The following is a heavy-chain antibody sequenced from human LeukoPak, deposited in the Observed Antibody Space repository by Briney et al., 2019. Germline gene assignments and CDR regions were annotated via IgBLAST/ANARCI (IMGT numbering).Heavy chain of an antibody. J-gene: IGHJ4*02. CDR1: GGTFSSYA. V-gene: IGHV1-69*13. CDR3: ARAGSSGWYHSDYFDY. CDR2: IIPIFGTA. D-gene: IGHD6-19*01. Sequence: GASVKVSCKASGGTFSSYAISWVRQAPGQGLEWMGGIIPIFGTANYAQKSQGRVTITADESTSTAYMELSSLRSEDTAVYYCARAGSSGWYHSDYFDYWGQGTLVTVSS.